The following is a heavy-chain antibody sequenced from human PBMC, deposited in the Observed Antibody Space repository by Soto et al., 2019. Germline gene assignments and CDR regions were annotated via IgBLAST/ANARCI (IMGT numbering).Heavy chain of an antibody. CDR1: GFIFSGYG. CDR2: ISYDGTNK. J-gene: IGHJ6*02. D-gene: IGHD6-13*01. CDR3: ARDSGSSSDYYGMDV. V-gene: IGHV3-30*03. Sequence: PGGSLRLSSAASGFIFSGYGMHWVRQSPGKGLEWVALISYDGTNKYYADSVKGRFTISRDNAKNSLYLQMSSLRAEDTAVYYCARDSGSSSDYYGMDVWGQGTTVTVSS.